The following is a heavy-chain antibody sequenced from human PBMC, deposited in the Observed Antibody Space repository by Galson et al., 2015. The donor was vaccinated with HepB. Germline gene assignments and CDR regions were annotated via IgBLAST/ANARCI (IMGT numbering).Heavy chain of an antibody. J-gene: IGHJ5*02. CDR3: ARAPRRITIFGVGNANWFDP. D-gene: IGHD3-3*01. V-gene: IGHV3-7*01. Sequence: SLRLSCAASGFTFSSYWMSWVRQAPGKGLEWVANIKQDGSEKYYVDSVKGRFTISRDNAKNSLYLQMNSLRAEDTAVYYCARAPRRITIFGVGNANWFDPWGQGTLVTVSS. CDR1: GFTFSSYW. CDR2: IKQDGSEK.